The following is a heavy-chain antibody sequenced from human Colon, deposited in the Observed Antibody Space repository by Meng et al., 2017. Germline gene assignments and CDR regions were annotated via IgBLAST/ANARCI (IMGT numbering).Heavy chain of an antibody. Sequence: QITLKEFGPTLVKPTQTLTLTCSLSGFSLNTDGVAVGWIRQPPGKAPEWLALIYWYDDARYSPSLKNRLSITQDAAKNQVVLTMTNMESVDRATYFCARGVVASATLGAWFDAWGQGTLVTVSS. J-gene: IGHJ5*02. V-gene: IGHV2-5*01. CDR1: GFSLNTDGVA. CDR2: IYWYDDA. CDR3: ARGVVASATLGAWFDA. D-gene: IGHD2-21*02.